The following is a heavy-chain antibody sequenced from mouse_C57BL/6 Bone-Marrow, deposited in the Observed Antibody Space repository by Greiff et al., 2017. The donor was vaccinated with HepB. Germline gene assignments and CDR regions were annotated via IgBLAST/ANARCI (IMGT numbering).Heavy chain of an antibody. CDR3: ARLAGYWV. J-gene: IGHJ1*03. CDR1: GYTFTSYW. D-gene: IGHD2-3*01. V-gene: IGHV1-69*01. CDR2: IDPSDSYT. Sequence: QVQLQQPGAELVMPGASVKLSCKASGYTFTSYWMHWVKLRPGQGLEWIGEIDPSDSYTNYNQKFKGKSTLTVDKSSSTAYMQLSSLTSEDSAVYYCARLAGYWVWGTGTTVTVSS.